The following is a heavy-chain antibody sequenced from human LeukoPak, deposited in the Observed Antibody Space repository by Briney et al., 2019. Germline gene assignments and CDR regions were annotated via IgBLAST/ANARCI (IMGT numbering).Heavy chain of an antibody. D-gene: IGHD4-17*01. CDR2: IIPIFGTA. CDR3: ARVVIDYGDFHYFDY. J-gene: IGHJ4*02. Sequence: LGASVKVSCKASGGTFSSYAISWVRQAPGQGLEWMGGIIPIFGTANYAQKFQGRVTITADESTSTAYMELSSLRSEDTAVYYCARVVIDYGDFHYFDYWGQGTLVTVSS. V-gene: IGHV1-69*13. CDR1: GGTFSSYA.